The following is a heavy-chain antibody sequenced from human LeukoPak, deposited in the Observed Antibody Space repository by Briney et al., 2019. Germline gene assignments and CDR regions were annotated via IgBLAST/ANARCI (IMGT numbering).Heavy chain of an antibody. CDR3: AKEQGYYFDY. Sequence: GGSLRLSCAASRFTFSTYAVSWVRQAPGKGLEWVSAISGSGGSTYYADSVKGRFTISRDNSKNTLYLQMNSLRAEDTAVYYCAKEQGYYFDYWGQGTLVTVSS. CDR1: RFTFSTYA. J-gene: IGHJ4*02. CDR2: ISGSGGST. V-gene: IGHV3-23*01.